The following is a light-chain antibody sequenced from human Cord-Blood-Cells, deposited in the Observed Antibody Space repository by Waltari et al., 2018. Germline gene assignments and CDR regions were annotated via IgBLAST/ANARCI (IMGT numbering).Light chain of an antibody. J-gene: IGLJ2*01. Sequence: QSALTQPPSASGSPGQSVPISCTGTSSDVGGYNYVSWSQQHPGKAPKLMIYDVSKRPSGVPDRFSGSKSGNTASLTVSGLQAEDEADYYCSSYAGSNNFVFGGGTKLTVL. CDR1: SSDVGGYNY. CDR3: SSYAGSNNFV. CDR2: DVS. V-gene: IGLV2-8*01.